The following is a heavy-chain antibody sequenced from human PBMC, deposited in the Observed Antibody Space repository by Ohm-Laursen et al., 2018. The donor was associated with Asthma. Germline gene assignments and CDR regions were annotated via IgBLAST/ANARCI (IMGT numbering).Heavy chain of an antibody. CDR3: ARIGPEWELPGREYSLHH. Sequence: GSLRLSCTASGYTFSRYSIHWVRQVPGKGLEWVASISTASTFIYYADSVRGRFTTSRDNAKNSVYLQMNSLRAEDTALYYCARIGPEWELPGREYSLHHWGQGTQVTVSP. CDR1: GYTFSRYS. J-gene: IGHJ1*01. V-gene: IGHV3-21*01. D-gene: IGHD1-26*01. CDR2: ISTASTFI.